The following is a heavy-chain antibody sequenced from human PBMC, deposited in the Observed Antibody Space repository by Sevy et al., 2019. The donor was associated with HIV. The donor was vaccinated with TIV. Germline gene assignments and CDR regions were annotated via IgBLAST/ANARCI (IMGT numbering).Heavy chain of an antibody. Sequence: GGSLRLSCAASGFTFSSAWMSCVRQAPGKGLEWVGRIKSDIDGGAIDYAAPVKGRFSISREDSTNTVYLQMNSLKTEDTAVYYCSTHPGYRGYDEEVVNYYYYGMDVWGQGTVVTVSS. CDR1: GFTFSSAW. CDR2: IKSDIDGGAI. J-gene: IGHJ6*02. D-gene: IGHD5-12*01. CDR3: STHPGYRGYDEEVVNYYYYGMDV. V-gene: IGHV3-15*01.